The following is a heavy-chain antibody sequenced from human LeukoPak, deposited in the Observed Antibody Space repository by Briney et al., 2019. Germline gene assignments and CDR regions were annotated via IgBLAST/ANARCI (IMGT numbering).Heavy chain of an antibody. D-gene: IGHD5-12*01. Sequence: PGGSLRLSCAASGFSVSSKYMSWVRQAPGKGLEWVSLIHNGGTTYYADSVKGRFSISRDDLKNTLYLQMTNLRAEDTAVYYCAKDGAWLRFDDWGQGILVTVSS. CDR2: IHNGGTT. V-gene: IGHV3-53*01. J-gene: IGHJ4*02. CDR3: AKDGAWLRFDD. CDR1: GFSVSSKY.